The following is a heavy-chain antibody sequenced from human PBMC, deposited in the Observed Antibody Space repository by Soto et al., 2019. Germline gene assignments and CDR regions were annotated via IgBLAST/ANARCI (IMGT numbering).Heavy chain of an antibody. CDR3: AKATATSGGAFEI. Sequence: GSLLLSCAVSGFICSSYDMSWVRQAPGQGLEWVSTILVGGSTHYEDSVKGRFTISRDTSKNTVYLQMNSLTAGDTAFYYCAKATATSGGAFEIYGQGTLVTVSS. J-gene: IGHJ3*02. CDR2: ILVGGST. D-gene: IGHD1-26*01. V-gene: IGHV3-23*01. CDR1: GFICSSYD.